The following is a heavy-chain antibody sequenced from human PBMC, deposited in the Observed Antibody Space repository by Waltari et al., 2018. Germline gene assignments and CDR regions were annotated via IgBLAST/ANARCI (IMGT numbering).Heavy chain of an antibody. J-gene: IGHJ5*02. Sequence: QVQLQQWGAGLLKPSETLSLTCGVYGGSLSGYYWSWIRQPPGRGLEWFGETHDRGITNYNPALKNRLTISMDMSKNQFSLRLSSVTAADTAAYYCTRGAAKAVAGTFWFDPWGQGTLVTVSS. CDR3: TRGAAKAVAGTFWFDP. CDR2: THDRGIT. V-gene: IGHV4-34*02. D-gene: IGHD6-19*01. CDR1: GGSLSGYY.